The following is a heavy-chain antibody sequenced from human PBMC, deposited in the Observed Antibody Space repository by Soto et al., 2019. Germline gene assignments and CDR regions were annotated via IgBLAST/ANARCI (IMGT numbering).Heavy chain of an antibody. D-gene: IGHD3-22*01. V-gene: IGHV3-66*01. CDR1: GFTVSNNY. Sequence: GGSLRLSCAASGFTVSNNYMSWVRQAPGKGLEWVSVINSDGSTHYAGSVKGRFTISRDSSKNTLYLQMNSLRAEDTAVYYCANYYYDRTAHHWGQGTLVTVSS. CDR2: INSDGST. J-gene: IGHJ5*02. CDR3: ANYYYDRTAHH.